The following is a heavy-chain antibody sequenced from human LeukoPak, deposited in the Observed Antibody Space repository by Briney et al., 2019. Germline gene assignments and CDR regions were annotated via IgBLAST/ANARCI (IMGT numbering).Heavy chain of an antibody. CDR2: INHSGST. CDR3: ARVWNSSGWYVDWLDP. D-gene: IGHD6-19*01. Sequence: SETLSLTCAVYGGSFSGYYWSWIRQPPGKGLEWIGEINHSGSTNHNPSLKSRVTISVDTSKNQFSLKLSSVTAADTAVYYCARVWNSSGWYVDWLDPWGQGTLVTVSS. V-gene: IGHV4-34*01. J-gene: IGHJ5*02. CDR1: GGSFSGYY.